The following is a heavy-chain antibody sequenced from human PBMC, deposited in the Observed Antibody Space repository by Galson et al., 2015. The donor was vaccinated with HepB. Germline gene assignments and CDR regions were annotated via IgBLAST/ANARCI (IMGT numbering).Heavy chain of an antibody. Sequence: SVKVSCKASEGTFSSYTISWVRQAPGQGLEWMGRIIPILGIANYAQKFQGRVTITADKSTSTAYMELSSLRSEDTAVYYCARDLGYCSSTSCRGWFDPWGQGTLVTVSS. D-gene: IGHD2-2*03. CDR1: EGTFSSYT. J-gene: IGHJ5*02. CDR3: ARDLGYCSSTSCRGWFDP. CDR2: IIPILGIA. V-gene: IGHV1-69*04.